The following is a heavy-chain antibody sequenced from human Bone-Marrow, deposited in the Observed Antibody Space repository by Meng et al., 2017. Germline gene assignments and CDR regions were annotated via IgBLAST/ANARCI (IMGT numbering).Heavy chain of an antibody. CDR3: ARDPSSSSWYFDY. V-gene: IGHV3-7*01. J-gene: IGHJ4*02. CDR1: GFTFSSYW. Sequence: LTGAASGFTFSSYWMSWVRQAPGKGLEWVANIKQDGSEKYYVDSVKGRFTISRDNAKNSLYLQMNSLRAEDTAVYYCARDPSSSSWYFDYWGQGTLVTVSS. D-gene: IGHD6-13*01. CDR2: IKQDGSEK.